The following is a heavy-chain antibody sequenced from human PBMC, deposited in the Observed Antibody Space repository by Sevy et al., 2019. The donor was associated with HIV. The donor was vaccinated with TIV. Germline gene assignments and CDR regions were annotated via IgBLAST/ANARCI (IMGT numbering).Heavy chain of an antibody. D-gene: IGHD2-15*01. J-gene: IGHJ5*02. CDR2: IYYSGST. V-gene: IGHV4-39*07. CDR1: GGSISSSSYY. Sequence: SETLSLTCTVSGGSISSSSYYWGWIRQPPGKGLEWIGSIYYSGSTYYNPSLKSRVTISVDTSKNQFSLKLSSVTAADTAVYYCARGRLGYCSGGSCLRRDWFDPWGQGTLVTVSS. CDR3: ARGRLGYCSGGSCLRRDWFDP.